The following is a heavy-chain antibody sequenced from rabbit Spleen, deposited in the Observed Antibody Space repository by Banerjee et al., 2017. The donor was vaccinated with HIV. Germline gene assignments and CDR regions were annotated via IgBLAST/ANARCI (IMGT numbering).Heavy chain of an antibody. J-gene: IGHJ4*01. CDR2: IDVSGSGST. CDR3: ARDPAGREDFNL. Sequence: QEQLEESGGDLVKPGASLTLTCTASGLDFSSSYWICWVRQAPGKGLEYITCIDVSGSGSTYYASWAKGRFTVSKTSSTTVTLQMTSLTAADTATYFCARDPAGREDFNLWGPGTLVTVS. CDR1: GLDFSSSYW. D-gene: IGHD4-2*01. V-gene: IGHV1S45*01.